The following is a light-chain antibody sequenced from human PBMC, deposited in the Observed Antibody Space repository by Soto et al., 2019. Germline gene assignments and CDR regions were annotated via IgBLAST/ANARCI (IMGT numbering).Light chain of an antibody. J-gene: IGKJ2*01. CDR3: QQYGSSPYT. CDR2: ATS. V-gene: IGKV3-20*01. Sequence: EIVLTQSPGTLSLSPGERATLSCRASQSVRRSYLAWYQQNPGQPPSLLIYATSSRATCITDRFSGSGSGTDFSVPISRLESEEVAVYYGQQYGSSPYTFSQGTKLEIK. CDR1: QSVRRSY.